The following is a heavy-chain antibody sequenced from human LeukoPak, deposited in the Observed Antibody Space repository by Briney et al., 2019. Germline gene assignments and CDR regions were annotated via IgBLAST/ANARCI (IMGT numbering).Heavy chain of an antibody. CDR3: ARDRWHYGSGSGFFGY. J-gene: IGHJ4*02. CDR2: IRSSTSNI. CDR1: GFSFSDYS. D-gene: IGHD3-3*02. V-gene: IGHV3-48*01. Sequence: QPGVSLRLSCTASGFSFSDYSMNWVRQAPGKGLEWVSYIRSSTSNIFYAESVKGRFTVSRDNAKNSLYLHMNSLRAEDTAVYYCARDRWHYGSGSGFFGYWGQGTLVTVSS.